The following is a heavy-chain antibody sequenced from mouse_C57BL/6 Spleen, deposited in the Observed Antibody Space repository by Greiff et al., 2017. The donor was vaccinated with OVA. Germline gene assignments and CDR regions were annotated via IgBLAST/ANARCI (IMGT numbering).Heavy chain of an antibody. D-gene: IGHD2-4*01. V-gene: IGHV1-64*01. CDR3: ARSGDYDYDAWFAY. Sequence: QVQLQQPGAELVKPGASVKLSCKASGYTFTSYWMHWVKQRPGQGLEWIGMIHPNSGSTNYNEKFKSKATLTVDKSSSTAYMQLSSLTSEDSAVYYCARSGDYDYDAWFAYWGQGTLVTVSA. CDR2: IHPNSGST. J-gene: IGHJ3*01. CDR1: GYTFTSYW.